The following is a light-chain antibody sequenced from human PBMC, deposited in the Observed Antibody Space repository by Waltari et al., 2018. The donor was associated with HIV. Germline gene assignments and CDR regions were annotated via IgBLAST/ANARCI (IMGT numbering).Light chain of an antibody. CDR1: QRVGPEL. CDR3: QQYTSASWT. J-gene: IGKJ1*01. Sequence: EVVLTQSPGTLSLSQGERATLSCRASQRVGPELLAWYQQKSGQPPRLLVYSTFRRATGIPDRFSGSGSGTGFTLTISKLEPEDFAVYYCQQYTSASWTFGQGTKVEIK. V-gene: IGKV3-20*01. CDR2: STF.